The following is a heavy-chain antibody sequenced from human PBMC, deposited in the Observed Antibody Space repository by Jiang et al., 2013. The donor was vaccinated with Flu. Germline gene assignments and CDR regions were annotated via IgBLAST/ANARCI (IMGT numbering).Heavy chain of an antibody. J-gene: IGHJ3*02. CDR3: AITLVGWLPYAFDI. Sequence: LLKPSETLSLTCAVYGGSFSGYYWSWIRQPPGKGLEWIGEINHSGSTNYNPSLKSRVTISVDTSKNQFSLKLSSVTAADTAVYYCAITLVGWLPYAFDIWGQGTMVTVSS. D-gene: IGHD5-24*01. CDR2: INHSGST. CDR1: GGSFSGYY. V-gene: IGHV4-34*01.